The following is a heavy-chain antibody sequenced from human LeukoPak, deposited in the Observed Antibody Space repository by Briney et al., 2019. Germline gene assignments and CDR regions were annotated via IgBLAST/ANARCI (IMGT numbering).Heavy chain of an antibody. CDR2: ISPSGST. D-gene: IGHD3-10*01. CDR1: GGSFSGRY. J-gene: IGHJ4*02. V-gene: IGHV4-34*01. Sequence: PSETLSLTCAVYGGSFSGRYWSWIRQPPGEGLEWIGQISPSGSTTYNPSLESRVTISLDTSKNQFSLRLSSVTAADTAVYYCATIGITMVRGVIDYFDYWGQGTLVTVSS. CDR3: ATIGITMVRGVIDYFDY.